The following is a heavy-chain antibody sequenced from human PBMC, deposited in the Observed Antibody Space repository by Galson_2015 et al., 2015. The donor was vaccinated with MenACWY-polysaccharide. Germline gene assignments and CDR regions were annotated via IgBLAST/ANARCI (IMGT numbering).Heavy chain of an antibody. V-gene: IGHV3-23*01. CDR2: ISGSGGAT. D-gene: IGHD3-22*01. CDR1: GFTFSNYV. Sequence: SLRLSCAVSGFTFSNYVMSWVRQAPGKGLEWVSAISGSGGATYYIDSVKGRFTISRDNSKNTVYLQMNSLRAEDTAIYYCAKGGGFYDTSGYWNWGQGTLVTVSS. CDR3: AKGGGFYDTSGYWN. J-gene: IGHJ4*02.